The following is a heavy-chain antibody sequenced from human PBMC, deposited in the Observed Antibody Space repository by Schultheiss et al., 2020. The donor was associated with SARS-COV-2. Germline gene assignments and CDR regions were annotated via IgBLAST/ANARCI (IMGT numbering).Heavy chain of an antibody. CDR1: GFTFSSYA. CDR2: ISYDGSNK. V-gene: IGHV3-30*04. D-gene: IGHD3-22*01. J-gene: IGHJ4*02. CDR3: ARGSGYFGIDY. Sequence: GGSLRLSCAASGFTFSSYAMQWVRQAPGKGLEWVAVISYDGSNKYYADSVKGRFTISRDNAKNTLYLQMNSLRAEDTAVYYCARGSGYFGIDYWGQGTLVTVSS.